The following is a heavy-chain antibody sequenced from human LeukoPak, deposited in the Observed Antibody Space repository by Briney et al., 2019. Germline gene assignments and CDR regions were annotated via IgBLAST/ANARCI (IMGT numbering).Heavy chain of an antibody. CDR2: IYYSGST. CDR1: GGSISSSNFY. CDR3: ARPYYDILTGYPS. D-gene: IGHD3-9*01. V-gene: IGHV4-39*07. J-gene: IGHJ5*02. Sequence: PSETLSLTCTVSGGSISSSNFYWGWIRQPPGKGLEWIGSIYYSGSTYYNPSLKSRVTISVDTPKNQFSLKLSSVTAADTAVYYCARPYYDILTGYPSWSQGTLVTVSS.